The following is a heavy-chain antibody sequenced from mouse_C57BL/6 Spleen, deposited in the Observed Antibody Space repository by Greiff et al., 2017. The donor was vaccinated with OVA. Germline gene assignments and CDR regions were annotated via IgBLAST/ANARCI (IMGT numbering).Heavy chain of an antibody. V-gene: IGHV1-82*01. J-gene: IGHJ2*01. CDR2: IYPGDGDT. Sequence: VQLVESGPELVKPGASVKISCKASGYAFSSSWMNWVKQRPGKGLEWIGRIYPGDGDTNYNGKFKGKATLTADKSSSTAYMQLSSLTSEDSAVYFCARGYDGYYYYFDYWGQGTTLTVSS. CDR3: ARGYDGYYYYFDY. CDR1: GYAFSSSW. D-gene: IGHD2-3*01.